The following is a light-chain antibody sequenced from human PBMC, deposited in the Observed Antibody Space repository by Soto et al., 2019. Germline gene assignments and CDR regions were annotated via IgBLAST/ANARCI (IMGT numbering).Light chain of an antibody. V-gene: IGKV1-17*01. CDR1: QGIGND. J-gene: IGKJ1*01. CDR3: LQHNSYPRT. Sequence: DIQMTQSPSSLSASVGDIVTITCRASQGIGNDLGWYQHKPGKAPKRLIYAASSLQSGVPSRFSGSRSGTEFTLTISSLQPEDFATYYCLQHNSYPRTFGQGTKVEIK. CDR2: AAS.